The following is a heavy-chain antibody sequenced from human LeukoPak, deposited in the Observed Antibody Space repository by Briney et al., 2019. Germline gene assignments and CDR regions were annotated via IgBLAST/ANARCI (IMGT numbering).Heavy chain of an antibody. CDR1: GGTFINYD. CDR3: ARGNRGVILTAMRGNWFDA. J-gene: IGHJ5*02. Sequence: ASVKVSCKASGGTFINYDINWVRQAPGQGLEWMGWMNPNSANTGYAQKFQGRVTITRNTSIGTAFMELSSLRSEDTAVYYCARGNRGVILTAMRGNWFDAWGQGTLVTVSS. CDR2: MNPNSANT. D-gene: IGHD2-21*02. V-gene: IGHV1-8*03.